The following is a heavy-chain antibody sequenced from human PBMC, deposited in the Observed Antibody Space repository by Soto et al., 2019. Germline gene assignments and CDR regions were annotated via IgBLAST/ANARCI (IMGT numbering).Heavy chain of an antibody. CDR3: ARTRDFWSGNDAFDI. J-gene: IGHJ3*02. Sequence: SETLSLTCTVSGGSVSSGSYYWSWIRQPPGKGLEWIGYMYYSGSTNYNPSLKSRVTISLDTSKNQFSLKLSSVTAADTAVYFCARTRDFWSGNDAFDIWGQGTMVTVSS. CDR2: MYYSGST. CDR1: GGSVSSGSYY. D-gene: IGHD3-3*01. V-gene: IGHV4-61*01.